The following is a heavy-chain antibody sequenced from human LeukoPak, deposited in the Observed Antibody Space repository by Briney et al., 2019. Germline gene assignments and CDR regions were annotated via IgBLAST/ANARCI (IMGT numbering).Heavy chain of an antibody. CDR2: TYYRSKWYH. V-gene: IGHV6-1*01. CDR1: GDSVSSNSAG. CDR3: ARVTSSSWTEYFDY. Sequence: SRTLSLTCAISGDSVSSNSAGWNWLRQSPSRGLEWLGRTYYRSKWYHDYAVSVRSRITISPDTSKNQFSLQLNSVTPEDTAIYYCARVTSSSWTEYFDYWGQGTLVTVSS. D-gene: IGHD6-13*01. J-gene: IGHJ4*02.